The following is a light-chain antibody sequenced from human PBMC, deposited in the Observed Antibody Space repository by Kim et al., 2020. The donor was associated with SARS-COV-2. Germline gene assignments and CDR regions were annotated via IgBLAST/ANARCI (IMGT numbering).Light chain of an antibody. CDR3: QQANSFPYS. CDR2: AAS. J-gene: IGKJ2*03. V-gene: IGKV1-12*01. CDR1: QDIGRW. Sequence: DIQMTQSPSSVSASVGDRVTITCRASQDIGRWLVWYQQKPGKVPNLLIYAASSLQSGVPSRFSGSGSGTDFTLTIISLQPEDFVTYYCQQANSFPYSFGQGTKLEI.